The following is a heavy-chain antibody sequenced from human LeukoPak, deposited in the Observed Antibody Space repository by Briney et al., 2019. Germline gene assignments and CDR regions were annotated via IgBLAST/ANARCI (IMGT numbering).Heavy chain of an antibody. CDR1: GFTFSDYY. CDR3: ARAGDCSSTSCFPGDYYYYYMDV. CDR2: ISSSGSTI. J-gene: IGHJ6*03. D-gene: IGHD2-2*01. Sequence: PGGSLRLSCAASGFTFSDYYMSWIRQAPGKGLEWVSYISSSGSTIYYADSVKGRFTISRDNAKNSLYLQMNSLRAEDTAVYYCARAGDCSSTSCFPGDYYYYYMDVWGKGTTVTVSS. V-gene: IGHV3-11*01.